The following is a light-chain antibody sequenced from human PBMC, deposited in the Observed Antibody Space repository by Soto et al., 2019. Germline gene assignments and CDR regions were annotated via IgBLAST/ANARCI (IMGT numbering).Light chain of an antibody. CDR2: GAS. CDR3: QKYNKDSPAT. CDR1: QDISHF. V-gene: IGKV1-27*01. J-gene: IGKJ1*01. Sequence: DIQLTQSPSSLSASVGDRVTFTCRASQDISHFLAWYQQRPGEVPRLLIYGASTLQSGVSSRFSDSGFGTDFTLTIASLQPEDVATYYCQKYNKDSPATFGPGTKVEIK.